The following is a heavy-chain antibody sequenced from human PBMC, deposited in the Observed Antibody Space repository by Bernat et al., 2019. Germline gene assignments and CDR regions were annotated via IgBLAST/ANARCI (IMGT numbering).Heavy chain of an antibody. J-gene: IGHJ4*02. CDR1: GYSFTSYW. V-gene: IGHV5-51*04. CDR2: IYPGDSDT. CDR3: ARLDSYDSSGYWYPFDY. Sequence: EVQLVQSGAEVKKPGESLKISCKGSGYSFTSYWIGWVRQMPGKGLEWMGIIYPGDSDTRYSPSFQGQVTISADKPISTAYLQWSSLKASDTAMYYCARLDSYDSSGYWYPFDYWGQGTLVTVSS. D-gene: IGHD3-22*01.